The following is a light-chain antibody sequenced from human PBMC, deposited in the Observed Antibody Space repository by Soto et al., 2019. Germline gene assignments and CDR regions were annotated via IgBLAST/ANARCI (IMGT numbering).Light chain of an antibody. CDR3: QQYDTYWT. J-gene: IGKJ1*01. CDR1: QSINNW. Sequence: DIQMTQSPSTLSASVGDRVTITCRASQSINNWLSWYQQKPGKAPKLLIYKASNLDIWVPSRFRGSVSGTAFTLTISSLQPDDFATYYCQQYDTYWTFGQGTKVEI. V-gene: IGKV1-5*03. CDR2: KAS.